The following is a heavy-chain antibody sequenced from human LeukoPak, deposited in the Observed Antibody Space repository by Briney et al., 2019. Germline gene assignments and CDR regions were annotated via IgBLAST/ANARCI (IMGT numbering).Heavy chain of an antibody. D-gene: IGHD5-18*01. Sequence: GGSLRLSCAASGFTFSSYAMSWVRQAPGKGLEWVAAISGSGGSTYYAASVKGRFTISRDNSKNTLYLQMTSLRAEDTAVYSCARHTAMVQTTFDYWGQGTLVTVSS. V-gene: IGHV3-23*01. CDR3: ARHTAMVQTTFDY. CDR1: GFTFSSYA. J-gene: IGHJ4*02. CDR2: ISGSGGST.